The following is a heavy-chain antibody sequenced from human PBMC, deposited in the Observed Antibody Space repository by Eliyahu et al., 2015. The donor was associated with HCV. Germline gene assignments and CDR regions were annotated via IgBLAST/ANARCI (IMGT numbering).Heavy chain of an antibody. V-gene: IGHV3-30-3*01. J-gene: IGHJ5*02. D-gene: IGHD3-16*01. CDR3: AGDLGVDP. CDR2: ISYDGSNK. CDR1: GFTFSSYA. Sequence: VVQPGRSLRLSCAASGFTFSSYAMHWVRQAPGKGLEWVAVISYDGSNKYYADSVKGRFTISRDNSKNTLYLQMNSLRAEGTGVDFRAGDLGVDPWGQGTLVTVSS.